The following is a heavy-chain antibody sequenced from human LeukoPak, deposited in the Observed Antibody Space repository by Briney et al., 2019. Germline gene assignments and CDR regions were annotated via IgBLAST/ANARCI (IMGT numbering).Heavy chain of an antibody. Sequence: GASVKVSCKASGYTFTSYAMHWVRQAPGQRLEWMGWINAGNGNTKYSQKFQGRVTITRDTSASIAYMKLSSLRSEDTAVYYCARDRGVTMVRGVIDSFDYWGQGTLVTVSS. CDR2: INAGNGNT. CDR1: GYTFTSYA. D-gene: IGHD3-10*01. J-gene: IGHJ4*02. CDR3: ARDRGVTMVRGVIDSFDY. V-gene: IGHV1-3*01.